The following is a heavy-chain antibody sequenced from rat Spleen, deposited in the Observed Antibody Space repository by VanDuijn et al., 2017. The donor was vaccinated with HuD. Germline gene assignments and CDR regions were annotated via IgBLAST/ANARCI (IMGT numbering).Heavy chain of an antibody. D-gene: IGHD1-9*01. CDR1: GFTFSDYA. CDR3: AKLSGKYYGYRGDFAY. CDR2: IIYDFSNT. J-gene: IGHJ3*01. V-gene: IGHV5-17*01. Sequence: EVQLVESGGGLVQPGNSLKLSCAASGFTFSDYAMTWVRQSPKKGLEWVATIIYDFSNTYYRDSVKGRFTISRDNARSTLYLQMDSLRSDDTATYYCAKLSGKYYGYRGDFAYWGQGTLVTVSS.